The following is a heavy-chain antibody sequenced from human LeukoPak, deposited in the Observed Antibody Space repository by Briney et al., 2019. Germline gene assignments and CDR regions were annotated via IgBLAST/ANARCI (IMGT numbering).Heavy chain of an antibody. CDR1: RFTFSNYA. Sequence: PGGSLRLSCAASRFTFSNYAMNWVRQAPGKGLEWVAVISYDGSNKYYADSVKGRFTISRDNSKNTLYLQMNSLSAEDTAVYHCAKEGYYYDSSGYLDYWGQGTLVTVSS. D-gene: IGHD3-22*01. V-gene: IGHV3-30*18. CDR3: AKEGYYYDSSGYLDY. CDR2: ISYDGSNK. J-gene: IGHJ4*02.